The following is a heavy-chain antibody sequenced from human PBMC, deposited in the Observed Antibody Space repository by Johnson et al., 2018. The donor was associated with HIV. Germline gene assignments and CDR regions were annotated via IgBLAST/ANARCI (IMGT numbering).Heavy chain of an antibody. J-gene: IGHJ3*02. CDR1: GFTFSSYA. Sequence: QVLLVESGGGVVQPGRSLRLSCAASGFTFSSYAMHWVRQAPGKGLEWVAVISYDGSNKFYADSVKGRFTISRDNSKNTLYLQMNSLRTEDTAMYYCAKEDGSVGATTGNAFDIWGQGTMVTVSS. CDR2: ISYDGSNK. D-gene: IGHD1-26*01. CDR3: AKEDGSVGATTGNAFDI. V-gene: IGHV3-30-3*01.